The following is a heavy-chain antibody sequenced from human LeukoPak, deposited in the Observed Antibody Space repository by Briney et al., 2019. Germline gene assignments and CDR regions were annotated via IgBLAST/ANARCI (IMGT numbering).Heavy chain of an antibody. CDR2: INWNGGST. V-gene: IGHV3-20*01. Sequence: PGGSLRLSCAASGFTFDDYGMSWVRQAPGKGLEWVSGINWNGGSTGYAGSVKGRFTISRDNAKNSLYLQMNSLRAEDTALYHCARGETNYDILTGYSTKGPIDYWGQGTLVTVSS. CDR1: GFTFDDYG. CDR3: ARGETNYDILTGYSTKGPIDY. D-gene: IGHD3-9*01. J-gene: IGHJ4*02.